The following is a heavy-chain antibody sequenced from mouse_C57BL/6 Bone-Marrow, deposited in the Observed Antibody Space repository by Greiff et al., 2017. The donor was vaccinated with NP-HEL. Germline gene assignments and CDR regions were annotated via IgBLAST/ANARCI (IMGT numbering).Heavy chain of an antibody. CDR2: ISSGGSYT. J-gene: IGHJ2*01. V-gene: IGHV5-6*01. CDR3: ARLSSYGN. D-gene: IGHD1-1*01. CDR1: GFTFSSYG. Sequence: EVKVVESGGDLVKPGGSLKLSCAASGFTFSSYGMSWVRQTPDKRLEWVATISSGGSYTYYLDSVKGRFTISRDNAKNTLYLQMSSLKSEDTAMYYCARLSSYGNWGQGTTLTVSS.